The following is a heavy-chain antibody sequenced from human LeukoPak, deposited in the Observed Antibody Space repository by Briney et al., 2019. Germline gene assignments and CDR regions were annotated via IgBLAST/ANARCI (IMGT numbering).Heavy chain of an antibody. CDR3: ASSRIFGNAMDV. Sequence: GGSLRLSCAASGLSVSSHYMSWVRQAPGKGLEWVSVIHSVGSTDYADSVKGRFTISRDNPKNRVDLQVNSLRAEDTAVYYCASSRIFGNAMDVWGQGTTVIVSS. J-gene: IGHJ6*02. D-gene: IGHD3-3*01. V-gene: IGHV3-53*01. CDR2: IHSVGST. CDR1: GLSVSSHY.